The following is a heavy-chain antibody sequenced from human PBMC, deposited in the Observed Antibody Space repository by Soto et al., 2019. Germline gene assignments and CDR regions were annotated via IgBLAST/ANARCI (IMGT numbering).Heavy chain of an antibody. V-gene: IGHV1-18*01. CDR1: GYTFTSYG. CDR3: ARVSVVVVAAIGFGDNWFDP. D-gene: IGHD2-15*01. CDR2: ISAYNGNT. Sequence: ASVKVSCKASGYTFTSYGISWVRQAPGQGLEWMGWISAYNGNTNYAQKLQGRVTMTTDTSTSTAYMELRSLRSDDTAVYYCARVSVVVVAAIGFGDNWFDPWGQGTLVTVSS. J-gene: IGHJ5*02.